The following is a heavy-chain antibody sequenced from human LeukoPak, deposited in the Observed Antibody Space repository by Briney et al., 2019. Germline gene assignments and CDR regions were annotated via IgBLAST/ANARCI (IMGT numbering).Heavy chain of an antibody. CDR1: GFTFSSHW. CDR3: ARIGYSSSCTDY. CDR2: IKQDGSEK. J-gene: IGHJ4*02. D-gene: IGHD2-2*01. V-gene: IGHV3-7*01. Sequence: GGSLRLSCAASGFTFSSHWMSWVRQAPGKGLEWVANIKQDGSEKYYVDSVKGRFTISRDNAKNSLYLQMNSLRAGDTAVYYCARIGYSSSCTDYWGQGTLVTVSS.